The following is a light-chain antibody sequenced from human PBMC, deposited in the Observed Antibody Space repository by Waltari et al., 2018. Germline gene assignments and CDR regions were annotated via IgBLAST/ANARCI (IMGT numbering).Light chain of an antibody. J-gene: IGLJ3*02. CDR3: NSRGRV. Sequence: SSELTQDTAVSVALGQTVKITCQGDSIRPYYASWYQQKAGQAPVLVIYGDNNRPSGIPDRFSGSTSGNTASLTITGAQAEDEADYYCNSRGRVFGGGTKLTVL. CDR2: GDN. CDR1: SIRPYY. V-gene: IGLV3-19*01.